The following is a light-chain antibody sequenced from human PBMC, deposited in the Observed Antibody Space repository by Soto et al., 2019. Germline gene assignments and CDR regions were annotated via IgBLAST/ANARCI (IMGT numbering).Light chain of an antibody. V-gene: IGKV3-20*01. J-gene: IGKJ1*01. CDR1: QRVVSSN. CDR3: QQYGNSPWT. CDR2: STS. Sequence: IALSKSPGTLSLSPGERGTFSCRSSQRVVSSNLAWYQQKPAEAPRLLIYSTSSRGTGIPDRFCSSRAGRAFIPTISRLQPEDVSVYYCQQYGNSPWTFGQGTKVDIK.